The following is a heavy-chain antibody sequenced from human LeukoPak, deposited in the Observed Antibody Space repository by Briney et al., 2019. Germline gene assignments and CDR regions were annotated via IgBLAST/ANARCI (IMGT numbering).Heavy chain of an antibody. CDR1: GFTFSGSA. CDR2: IRSKANSYAT. Sequence: PGGSLRLSCAASGFTFSGSAMHWVRHASGKGLEWVGRIRSKANSYATAYAASVKGRFTISRDDSKNTAYLQMNSLKTEDTAVYYCMVPVIVGATKGYYWGQGTLVTVSS. D-gene: IGHD1-26*01. V-gene: IGHV3-73*01. J-gene: IGHJ4*02. CDR3: MVPVIVGATKGYY.